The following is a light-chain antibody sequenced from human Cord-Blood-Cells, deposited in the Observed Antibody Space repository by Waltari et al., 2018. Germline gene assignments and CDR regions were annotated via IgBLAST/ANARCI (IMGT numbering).Light chain of an antibody. Sequence: DIVMTQSPDSLAVSLGERATINCKSSQSVLYSSNNKNYLAWYQQKPGQPPKLHIYRASTRESGVPDRFSGSGSGTDFTLTISSLQAEDVAVYYCQQYYSTPYTFGQGTKLEIK. J-gene: IGKJ2*01. CDR1: QSVLYSSNNKNY. CDR3: QQYYSTPYT. CDR2: RAS. V-gene: IGKV4-1*01.